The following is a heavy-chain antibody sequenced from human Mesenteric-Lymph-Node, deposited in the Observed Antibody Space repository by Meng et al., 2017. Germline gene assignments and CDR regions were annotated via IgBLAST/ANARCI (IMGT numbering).Heavy chain of an antibody. CDR1: GFSFSNYA. J-gene: IGHJ4*02. V-gene: IGHV3-23*01. Sequence: EVQLLESGGGLVQPGGSLRLSCAASGFSFSNYAISWVRPAPGKGLEWVSAFSGSDGGTHYADSVKGRFTISRDSSKNTLYLQMNSLRAEDTAIYYCAKEMGAVGTPYFDYWGQGTLVTVSS. D-gene: IGHD6-13*01. CDR3: AKEMGAVGTPYFDY. CDR2: FSGSDGGT.